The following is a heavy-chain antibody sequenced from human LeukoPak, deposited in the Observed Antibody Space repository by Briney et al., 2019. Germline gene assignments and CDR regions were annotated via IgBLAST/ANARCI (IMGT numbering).Heavy chain of an antibody. D-gene: IGHD3-22*01. CDR3: ATSTYYYDSSGYYYTDAFDI. J-gene: IGHJ3*02. CDR2: INPNSGGT. CDR1: GYTFTGYY. Sequence: ASVTVSCKASGYTFTGYYMHWVRQAPGQGLEWMGWINPNSGGTNYAQKFQGRVTMTRDTSISTAYMELSRLRSDDTAVYYCATSTYYYDSSGYYYTDAFDIWGQGTMVTVSS. V-gene: IGHV1-2*02.